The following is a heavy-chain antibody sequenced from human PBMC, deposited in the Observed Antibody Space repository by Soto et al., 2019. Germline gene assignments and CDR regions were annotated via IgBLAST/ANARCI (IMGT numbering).Heavy chain of an antibody. CDR3: ARSTNDYGDRH. V-gene: IGHV1-8*01. Sequence: QVQLVQSGAEVKKPGASVKVSCEASGYTFTSYDINWVRQATGQGLEWMGWMNPNSGNTGYAQRLQGRVTMTRNTSKSTAYMELSSLRAEDPAVYYCARSTNDYGDRHWGQGTLVTVSS. D-gene: IGHD4-17*01. CDR2: MNPNSGNT. J-gene: IGHJ4*02. CDR1: GYTFTSYD.